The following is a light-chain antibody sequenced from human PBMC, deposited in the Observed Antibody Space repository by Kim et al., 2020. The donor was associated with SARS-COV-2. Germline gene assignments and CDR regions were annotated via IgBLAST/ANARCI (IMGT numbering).Light chain of an antibody. CDR2: GKN. J-gene: IGLJ1*01. V-gene: IGLV3-19*01. CDR1: SLRSYY. Sequence: ALGQTVRITCQGDSLRSYYASWYQQKPGQAPVLVIYGKNNRPSGIPDRFSGSSPGNTASLTITGAQAEDEADYYCNSRDSSGNHLVFGTGTKVTVL. CDR3: NSRDSSGNHLV.